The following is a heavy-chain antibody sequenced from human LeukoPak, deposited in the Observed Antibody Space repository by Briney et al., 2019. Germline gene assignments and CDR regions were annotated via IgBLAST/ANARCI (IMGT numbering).Heavy chain of an antibody. CDR2: INPNSGGT. CDR1: GYTFTGYY. V-gene: IGHV1-2*02. Sequence: GASVKVSCKASGYTFTGYYMHWVRQAPGQGLEWMGWINPNSGGTNYAQKFQGRVTMTRDTSIRTAYMELSRLRSDDTAVYYCALGATSIADDTLRLDVWGQGTTVTVSS. CDR3: ALGATSIADDTLRLDV. D-gene: IGHD6-6*01. J-gene: IGHJ6*02.